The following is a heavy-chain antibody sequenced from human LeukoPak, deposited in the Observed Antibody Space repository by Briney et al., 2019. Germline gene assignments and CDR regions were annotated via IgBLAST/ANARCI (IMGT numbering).Heavy chain of an antibody. D-gene: IGHD4-17*01. Sequence: ASVKVSCKASGGTFSSYAISWVRQAPGQGLEWMGGIIPIFGTTNYAQKFQGRVTITADKSTSTAYMELSSLRSEDTAVYYCARATVTTYCLDYWGQGTLVTVSS. CDR3: ARATVTTYCLDY. J-gene: IGHJ4*02. CDR2: IIPIFGTT. V-gene: IGHV1-69*06. CDR1: GGTFSSYA.